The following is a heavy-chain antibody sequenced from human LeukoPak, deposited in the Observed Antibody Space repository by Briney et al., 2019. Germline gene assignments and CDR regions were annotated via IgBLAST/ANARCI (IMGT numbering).Heavy chain of an antibody. J-gene: IGHJ6*02. V-gene: IGHV3-53*01. CDR1: GFTVSGNY. CDR2: IYSGGST. Sequence: GGSLRLSCAASGFTVSGNYMSWVRQAPGKGLEWVSVIYSGGSTYYADSVKGRFTISRDNSKNTLYLQMNSLRAEDTAVYYCARDRGSGSSRYGMDVWGQGTTVTVSS. D-gene: IGHD3-10*01. CDR3: ARDRGSGSSRYGMDV.